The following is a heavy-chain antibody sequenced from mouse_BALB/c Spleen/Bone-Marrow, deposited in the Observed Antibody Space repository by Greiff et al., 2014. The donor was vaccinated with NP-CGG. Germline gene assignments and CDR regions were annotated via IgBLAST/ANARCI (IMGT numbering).Heavy chain of an antibody. CDR1: GYSFTGYF. Sequence: VQLKQSGPELVKPGASVKISCKASGYSFTGYFMNWVMQSHGKSLEWIGRINPYNGDTFYNQKFKDKATLTEDKSPSTAHMELRSLASEDSAVYYCTRVTTNWYFDVWGAGTTVTVSS. D-gene: IGHD1-1*01. J-gene: IGHJ1*01. CDR3: TRVTTNWYFDV. V-gene: IGHV1-20*02. CDR2: INPYNGDT.